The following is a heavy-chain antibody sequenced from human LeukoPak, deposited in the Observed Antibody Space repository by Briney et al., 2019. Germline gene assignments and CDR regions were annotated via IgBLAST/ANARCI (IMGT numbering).Heavy chain of an antibody. J-gene: IGHJ4*02. D-gene: IGHD2-21*01. CDR3: ARQGSISAFDF. CDR1: SASVSSSPYF. V-gene: IGHV4-39*01. Sequence: SETLSLTCTVSSASVSSSPYFWGWIRQPPGKGLEWIGEIDHSGTTKYNPSLKSRVTISVDTSKNQFSLKLRALSAADTAVYFCARQGSISAFDFWGRGTLVTVSS. CDR2: IDHSGTT.